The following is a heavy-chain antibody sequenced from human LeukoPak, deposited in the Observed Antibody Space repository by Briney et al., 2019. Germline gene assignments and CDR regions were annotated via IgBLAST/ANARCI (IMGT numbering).Heavy chain of an antibody. J-gene: IGHJ3*02. V-gene: IGHV1-69*13. D-gene: IGHD6-25*01. CDR2: IIPIFGTA. Sequence: ASVKVSCKASRGTFSNYAISWVRQAPGQGLEWMGGIIPIFGTANYAQKFQGRVTITADESTSTAYMELSSLRSEDTAVYYCASGSHYAFDTWGQGTMVTVSS. CDR1: RGTFSNYA. CDR3: ASGSHYAFDT.